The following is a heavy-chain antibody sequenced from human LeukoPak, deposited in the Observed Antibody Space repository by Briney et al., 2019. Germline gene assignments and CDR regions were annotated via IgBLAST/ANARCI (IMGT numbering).Heavy chain of an antibody. CDR3: AKDLSTVFGVGDAFYI. CDR2: ISGSGGST. CDR1: GFTFSSYW. D-gene: IGHD3-3*01. J-gene: IGHJ3*02. V-gene: IGHV3-23*01. Sequence: GGSLRLSCAASGFTFSSYWMHWVRQAPGKGLEWVSAISGSGGSTYYADSVKGRFTISRDNSKNTLNLQMKSLRAEDTAAYYCAKDLSTVFGVGDAFYIWGQGTMVTVSS.